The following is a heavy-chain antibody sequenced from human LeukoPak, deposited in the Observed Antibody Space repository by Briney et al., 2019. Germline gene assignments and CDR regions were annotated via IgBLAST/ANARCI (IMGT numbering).Heavy chain of an antibody. Sequence: GRSLRLSCAASGFTFSSYAMHWVRQAPGKGLEGVAVISYDGSNKYYADSVKGRFTISRDNSKNTLYLQMNSLRAEDTAVYYRARDYYYYDSSENFDYWGQGTLVTVSS. CDR3: ARDYYYYDSSENFDY. CDR2: ISYDGSNK. D-gene: IGHD3-22*01. CDR1: GFTFSSYA. J-gene: IGHJ4*02. V-gene: IGHV3-30*01.